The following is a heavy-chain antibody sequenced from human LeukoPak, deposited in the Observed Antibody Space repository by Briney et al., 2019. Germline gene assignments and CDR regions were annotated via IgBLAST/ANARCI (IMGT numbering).Heavy chain of an antibody. J-gene: IGHJ4*02. D-gene: IGHD1-26*01. CDR2: ISSSSSTT. V-gene: IGHV3-48*01. CDR3: ARGTDSGTSRFDY. Sequence: GGSLRLSCAASGFTFSSYSMNWVRQAPGKGLEWVSYISSSSSTTYYADSVKGRFTISRDNARNSLYLQMNSLRVEDTAVYYCARGTDSGTSRFDYWGQGTLVTVSS. CDR1: GFTFSSYS.